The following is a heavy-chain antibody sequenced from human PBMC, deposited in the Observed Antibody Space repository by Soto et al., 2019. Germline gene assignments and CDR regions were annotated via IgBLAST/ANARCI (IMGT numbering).Heavy chain of an antibody. CDR3: AIDTTVVTFIDY. V-gene: IGHV1-3*01. J-gene: IGHJ4*02. D-gene: IGHD4-17*01. Sequence: ASVKVSCKASGYTFTSYAMHWVRQAPGQRLEWMGWINAGNGNTKYSQKFQGRVTITRDTSASTAYMELSSLRSEDTAVYYCAIDTTVVTFIDYWGQGTLVTVSS. CDR2: INAGNGNT. CDR1: GYTFTSYA.